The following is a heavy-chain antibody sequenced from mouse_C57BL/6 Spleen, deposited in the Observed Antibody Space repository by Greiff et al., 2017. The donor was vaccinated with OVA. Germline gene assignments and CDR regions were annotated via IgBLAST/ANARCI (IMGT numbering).Heavy chain of an antibody. D-gene: IGHD1-1*01. CDR1: GYTFTGYW. CDR2: ILPGSGST. Sequence: QVQLKESGAELMKPGASVKLSCKATGYTFTGYWIEWVKQRPGHGLEWIGEILPGSGSTNYNEKFKGKATFTADTSSNTAYMQLSSLTTEDSAIYYCARSGGNYYGSSYVGYFDVWGTGTTVTVSS. CDR3: ARSGGNYYGSSYVGYFDV. V-gene: IGHV1-9*01. J-gene: IGHJ1*03.